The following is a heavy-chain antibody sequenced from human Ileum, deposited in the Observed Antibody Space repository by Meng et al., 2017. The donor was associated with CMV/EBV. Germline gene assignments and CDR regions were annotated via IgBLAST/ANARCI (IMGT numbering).Heavy chain of an antibody. CDR3: ARIRVSRFDP. V-gene: IGHV4-39*07. J-gene: IGHJ5*02. CDR2: IYYSGSN. D-gene: IGHD6-13*01. Sequence: LTCAVSGGDISSSSYYWGWIRKPPGKGLEWIGSIYYSGSNYYNPSLKSRVTISVDTSKNQFSLKLSSVTAADTAVYYCARIRVSRFDPWGQGTLVTVSS. CDR1: GGDISSSSYY.